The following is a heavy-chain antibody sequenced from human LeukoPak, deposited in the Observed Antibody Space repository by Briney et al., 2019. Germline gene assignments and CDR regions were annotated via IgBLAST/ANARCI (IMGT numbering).Heavy chain of an antibody. J-gene: IGHJ6*02. CDR1: GGSFSDYY. D-gene: IGHD2-2*01. V-gene: IGHV4-34*01. CDR3: ARGLSIVVVPVKSYYYYGMDV. Sequence: SETLSLTCAVYGGSFSDYYWSWIRQPPGKGLEWIGEINHSGGTNYNPSLKSRVTISVDTSKNQFSLKLSSVTAADTAVYYCARGLSIVVVPVKSYYYYGMDVWGQGTTVTVSS. CDR2: INHSGGT.